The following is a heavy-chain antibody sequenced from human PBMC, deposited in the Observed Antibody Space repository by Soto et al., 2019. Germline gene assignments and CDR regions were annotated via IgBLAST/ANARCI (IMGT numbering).Heavy chain of an antibody. Sequence: EVQVVESGGGLVQPGGSLRLSCAVSGFTVNNIFMTWVRQAPGKGLEWVSVISSDGSTYYADSVKGRFTISRVNSKNTLFLEMRSLRAGDTAVYYCARDIFGGSYDFWHGGQGTLVTVSS. J-gene: IGHJ4*02. D-gene: IGHD3-3*01. V-gene: IGHV3-66*01. CDR2: ISSDGST. CDR3: ARDIFGGSYDFWH. CDR1: GFTVNNIF.